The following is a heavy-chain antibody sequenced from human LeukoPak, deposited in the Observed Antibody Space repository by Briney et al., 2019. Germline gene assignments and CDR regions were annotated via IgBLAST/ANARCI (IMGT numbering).Heavy chain of an antibody. J-gene: IGHJ4*02. Sequence: ASVKVSCKASGYTFTGYYMHWVRQAPGQGLEWMGWINPNSGGTNYAQKFQGRVTMTRDTSNSTAYMELSRLRSDDTAVYYCARDLVGAIEGLDYWGQGTLVTVSS. V-gene: IGHV1-2*02. CDR2: INPNSGGT. D-gene: IGHD1-26*01. CDR3: ARDLVGAIEGLDY. CDR1: GYTFTGYY.